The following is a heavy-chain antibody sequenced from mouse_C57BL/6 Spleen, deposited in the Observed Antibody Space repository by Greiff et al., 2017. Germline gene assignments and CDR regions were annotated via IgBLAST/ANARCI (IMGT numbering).Heavy chain of an antibody. J-gene: IGHJ2*01. Sequence: EVQLQQSGPVLMKPGASVKMSCKASGYTFTDYYMNWVKQSHGKSLEWIGVINPYNGGTSYNQKFKGKATLTVDKSSSTAYMELNSLTSEDSAVYYCARYDYDYCDYWGQGTTLTVSS. CDR2: INPYNGGT. CDR3: ARYDYDYCDY. V-gene: IGHV1-19*01. D-gene: IGHD2-4*01. CDR1: GYTFTDYY.